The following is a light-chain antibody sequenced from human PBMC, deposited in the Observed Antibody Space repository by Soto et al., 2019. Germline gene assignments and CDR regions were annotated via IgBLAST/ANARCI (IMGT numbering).Light chain of an antibody. J-gene: IGLJ2*01. Sequence: QSVLTQPPSVSGAPGQRVTVSCTGSSTNIGAGYDVHWYQQLPVTAPKLLIYGNSNRPSGVPDRFSGSKSGTTASLAITGLQAADEADDYCQSYDSSLSDVVFGGGTKVTVL. CDR2: GNS. CDR1: STNIGAGYD. CDR3: QSYDSSLSDVV. V-gene: IGLV1-40*01.